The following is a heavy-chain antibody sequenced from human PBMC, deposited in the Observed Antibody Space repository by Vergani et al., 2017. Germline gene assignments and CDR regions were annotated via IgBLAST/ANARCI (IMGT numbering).Heavy chain of an antibody. CDR3: AXQYFVSGNYLFDY. CDR1: GLPVSGFSFNSYW. D-gene: IGHD3-10*01. CDR2: IKSDGSIT. J-gene: IGHJ4*02. Sequence: RLVQSGGGLAHPGGSLRLSCAASGLPVSGFSFNSYWMHWVRQVPGKGLLWVSRIKSDGSITAYADSVKGRFTISRDNSKNMLFLQMNNLRTEDTAIYYCAXQYFVSGNYLFDYWGQGTLVTVSS. V-gene: IGHV3-74*03.